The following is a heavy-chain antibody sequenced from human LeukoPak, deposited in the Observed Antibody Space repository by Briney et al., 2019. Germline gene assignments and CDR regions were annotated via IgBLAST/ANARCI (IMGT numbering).Heavy chain of an antibody. D-gene: IGHD2-8*01. CDR2: ISAYNGNT. CDR1: GYTFTSYG. Sequence: ASVKVSCKASGYTFTSYGVSWVRQAPGQGLEWMGWISAYNGNTNYAQKLQGRVTMTTDTSTSTAYMELRSLRSDDTAVYYCARVGYCTNGVCYDAFDIWGQGTMVTASS. J-gene: IGHJ3*02. V-gene: IGHV1-18*01. CDR3: ARVGYCTNGVCYDAFDI.